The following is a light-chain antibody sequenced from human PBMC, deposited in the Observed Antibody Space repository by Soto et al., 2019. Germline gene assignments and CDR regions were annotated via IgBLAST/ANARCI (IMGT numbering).Light chain of an antibody. CDR1: QSVATN. Sequence: EVVMTQSPATLSVSTGERVTLSCRASQSVATNLAWYQQKPGQAPRLLISAASNRAAGVPVRFSGSGSGTEFTLTISSLQSEDFAVYYCQQYFDWPPMTFGQGTKVDNK. CDR3: QQYFDWPPMT. CDR2: AAS. J-gene: IGKJ1*01. V-gene: IGKV3-15*01.